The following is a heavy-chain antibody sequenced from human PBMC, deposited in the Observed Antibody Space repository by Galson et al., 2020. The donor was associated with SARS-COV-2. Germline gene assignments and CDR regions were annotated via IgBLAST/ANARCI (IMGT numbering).Heavy chain of an antibody. V-gene: IGHV4-59*01. J-gene: IGHJ6*02. CDR3: ARVRVDSSGWYPLGGVYYGMDV. Sequence: ETSETLSLTCTVPGGSISTYYWSWTRQPPGKGLEWIGPIYYSGSTTYTPSLKSRVTISVDQSKNQFSLKLSSVTAADTAVYYCARVRVDSSGWYPLGGVYYGMDVWGQGTTVTVSS. CDR1: GGSISTYY. D-gene: IGHD6-19*01. CDR2: IYYSGST.